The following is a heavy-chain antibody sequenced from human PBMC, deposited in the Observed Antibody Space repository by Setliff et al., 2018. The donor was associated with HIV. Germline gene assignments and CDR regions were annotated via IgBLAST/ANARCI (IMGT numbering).Heavy chain of an antibody. CDR1: GYTFTTFS. Sequence: ASVKVSCKTSGYTFTTFSISWVRQAPGQGPEWMAWFNPDNRQSVLARKFQGRLSLTADTSTRTHSMELKSLTSDDTAIYYCARDNWGEDFWGQGTQVTVLL. J-gene: IGHJ4*02. CDR2: FNPDNRQS. CDR3: ARDNWGEDF. D-gene: IGHD7-27*01. V-gene: IGHV1-18*01.